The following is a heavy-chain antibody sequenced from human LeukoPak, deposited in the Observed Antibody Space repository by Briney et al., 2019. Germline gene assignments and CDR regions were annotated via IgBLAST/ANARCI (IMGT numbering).Heavy chain of an antibody. J-gene: IGHJ6*04. CDR2: IYSGGST. D-gene: IGHD3-10*02. V-gene: IGHV3-23*03. Sequence: GGSLRLSCAASGFTFSRYAMTWVRQAPGKGLEWVSIIYSGGSTYYADSVKGRFTISRDNSKNTLFLQMNSPRAEDTAVYYCAELGITMIGGVWGKGTTVTISS. CDR3: AELGITMIGGV. CDR1: GFTFSRYA.